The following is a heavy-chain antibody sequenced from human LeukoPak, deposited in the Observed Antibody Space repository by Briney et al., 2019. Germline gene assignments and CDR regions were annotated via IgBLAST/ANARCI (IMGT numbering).Heavy chain of an antibody. D-gene: IGHD3-22*01. J-gene: IGHJ4*02. CDR1: GYTLTELS. CDR3: ATDLGGDSSGYYNY. Sequence: ASVKVSCKVSGYTLTELSMRWVRQAPGKGLEWMGGFDPEDGETIYAQKFQGRVTMTEDTSTDTAYMELSSLRSEDTAVYYCATDLGGDSSGYYNYWGQGTLVTVSS. V-gene: IGHV1-24*01. CDR2: FDPEDGET.